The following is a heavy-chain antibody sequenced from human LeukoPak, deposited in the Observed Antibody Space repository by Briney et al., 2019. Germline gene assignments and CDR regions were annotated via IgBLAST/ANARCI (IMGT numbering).Heavy chain of an antibody. J-gene: IGHJ3*02. D-gene: IGHD3-3*01. CDR1: VGSISSYY. CDR2: IYYSGST. CDR3: ARDDTIFGVVNPRNNAFDI. V-gene: IGHV4-59*01. Sequence: SETLSLTCTVSVGSISSYYWSWIRQPPGKGLEWIGYIYYSGSTNYNPSLKSRVTISVDTSKNQFSLKLSSVTAADTAVYYCARDDTIFGVVNPRNNAFDIWGQGTMVTVSS.